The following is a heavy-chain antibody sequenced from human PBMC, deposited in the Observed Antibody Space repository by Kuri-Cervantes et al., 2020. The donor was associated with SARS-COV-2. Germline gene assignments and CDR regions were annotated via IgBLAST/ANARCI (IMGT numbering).Heavy chain of an antibody. J-gene: IGHJ4*02. V-gene: IGHV4-34*01. Sequence: SQTLSLTCAVYGGSFRGYYWSWSRQPPGKGLGWIGEINHRGSTNYNPSLKSRVTISLETSKNQFSLKLSSVTAADPAVYYCARDLKIGGATVPVGSGGPFDYWGQGTLVTVSS. D-gene: IGHD1-26*01. CDR3: ARDLKIGGATVPVGSGGPFDY. CDR1: GGSFRGYY. CDR2: INHRGST.